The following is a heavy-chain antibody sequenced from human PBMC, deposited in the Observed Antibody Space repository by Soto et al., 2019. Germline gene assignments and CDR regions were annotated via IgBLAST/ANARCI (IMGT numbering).Heavy chain of an antibody. D-gene: IGHD3-3*01. J-gene: IGHJ3*02. CDR1: GFTFSNYG. V-gene: IGHV3-30*18. Sequence: QVQLVESGGGVVQPGRSLGVSCAASGFTFSNYGLYWVRQAPVRGLEWVAGISRDGNNKFYADSVRGRFSISRDNSKNTLYLQMNSLRAEDTAVYYCAKIRTSGSGDAFDIWGQGTMVAVSS. CDR2: ISRDGNNK. CDR3: AKIRTSGSGDAFDI.